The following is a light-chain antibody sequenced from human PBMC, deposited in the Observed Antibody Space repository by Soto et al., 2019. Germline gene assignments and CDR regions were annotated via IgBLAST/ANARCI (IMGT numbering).Light chain of an antibody. CDR1: QSITIY. Sequence: DIQMTQSPSYMSASVGDRVTITCRASQSITIYLNWYQQKPGEAPKLLIYAASSLQSGVPSRFSGSGSGADFTLTFSSLQPEDFATYYCQQSYSNPLTFGGGTKVDI. CDR3: QQSYSNPLT. V-gene: IGKV1-39*01. J-gene: IGKJ4*01. CDR2: AAS.